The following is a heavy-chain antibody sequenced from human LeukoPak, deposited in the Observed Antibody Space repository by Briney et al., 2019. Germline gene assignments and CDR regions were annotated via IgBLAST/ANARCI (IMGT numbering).Heavy chain of an antibody. CDR3: ARVLEGYDFWSGPTLYGMDV. CDR1: GFTFSSYS. D-gene: IGHD3-3*01. CDR2: ISSSSSYI. Sequence: PGGSLRLSCAASGFTFSSYSMNWVRQAPGKGLEWVSSISSSSSYIYYADSVKGRFTISRDNAKNSLYLQMNSLRAEDTAVYYCARVLEGYDFWSGPTLYGMDVWGQGTTVTVSS. J-gene: IGHJ6*02. V-gene: IGHV3-21*01.